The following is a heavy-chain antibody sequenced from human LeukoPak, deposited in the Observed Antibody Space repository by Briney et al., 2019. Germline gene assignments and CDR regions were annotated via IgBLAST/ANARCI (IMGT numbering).Heavy chain of an antibody. CDR2: IGSSGTTI. Sequence: GGSLRLSCAVSGFTFSSYSMNWVRQAPGKGLEWVSYIGSSGTTIYYADSVKGRFTISRDNAKNSLYLQMNILRAEDTAVYYCARDGNYDYWSAQSAGDGMDVWGQGTTVTVSS. D-gene: IGHD3-3*01. CDR3: ARDGNYDYWSAQSAGDGMDV. CDR1: GFTFSSYS. J-gene: IGHJ6*02. V-gene: IGHV3-48*01.